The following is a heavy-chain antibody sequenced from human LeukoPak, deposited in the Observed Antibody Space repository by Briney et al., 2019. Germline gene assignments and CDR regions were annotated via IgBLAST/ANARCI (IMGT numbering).Heavy chain of an antibody. V-gene: IGHV1-2*02. CDR1: GYTFTGYY. CDR3: ARWGPYYYDSSGYGHFDY. J-gene: IGHJ4*02. CDR2: INPNSGGT. Sequence: GASVKVSCKASGYTFTGYYMHWVRQAPGQGLEWMGWINPNSGGTNYAQKFQGRVTMTRDTSISTAYMELSRLRSDDTAVYYCARWGPYYYDSSGYGHFDYWGQGTLVTVSS. D-gene: IGHD3-22*01.